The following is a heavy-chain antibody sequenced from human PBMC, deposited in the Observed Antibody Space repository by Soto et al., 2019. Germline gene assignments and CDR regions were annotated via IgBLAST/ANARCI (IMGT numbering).Heavy chain of an antibody. D-gene: IGHD3-10*01. CDR1: GGPISSSSYY. CDR2: IYYSGST. CDR3: ARQRITMVRGVYYYYYGMDV. V-gene: IGHV4-39*01. J-gene: IGHJ6*02. Sequence: SETLSLTCTVSGGPISSSSYYWGWIRQPPGKGLEWIGSIYYSGSTYYNPSLKSRVTISVDTSKNQFSLKLSSVTAADTAVYYCARQRITMVRGVYYYYYGMDVWGQGTTVTVSS.